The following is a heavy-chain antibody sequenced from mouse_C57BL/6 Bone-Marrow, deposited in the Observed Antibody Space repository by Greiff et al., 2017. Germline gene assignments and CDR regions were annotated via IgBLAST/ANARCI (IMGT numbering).Heavy chain of an antibody. CDR1: GYTFTSYD. Sequence: QVQLKQSGPELVKPGASVKLSCKASGYTFTSYDINWVKQRPGQGLEWIGWIYPRDGSTKYTEKFKGKATLTVDTSSSTAYMELHSLTSEVSAVYFCARDDGGSYWYFDVWGTGTTVTVSS. J-gene: IGHJ1*03. CDR2: IYPRDGST. D-gene: IGHD1-1*02. CDR3: ARDDGGSYWYFDV. V-gene: IGHV1-85*01.